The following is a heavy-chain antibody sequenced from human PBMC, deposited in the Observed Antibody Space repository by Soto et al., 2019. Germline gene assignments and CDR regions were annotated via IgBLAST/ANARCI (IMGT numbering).Heavy chain of an antibody. CDR3: ASSSPQVTRLRYYYYGMDV. Sequence: QVQLVQSGAEVKKPGASVKVSCKASGYTFTSYGISWVRQAPGQGLEWMGWISAYNGNTNYAQKLQGRVTMTTDTSTSTAYMELRSLRSDDTAVYYCASSSPQVTRLRYYYYGMDVLGQGTTVTVSS. V-gene: IGHV1-18*01. CDR2: ISAYNGNT. CDR1: GYTFTSYG. J-gene: IGHJ6*02. D-gene: IGHD2-21*02.